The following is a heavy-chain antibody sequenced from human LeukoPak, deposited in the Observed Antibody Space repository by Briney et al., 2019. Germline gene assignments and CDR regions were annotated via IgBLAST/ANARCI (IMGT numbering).Heavy chain of an antibody. CDR3: ARHLRGVYYYYYYMDV. CDR1: GGTFSSYA. Sequence: ASVKVSCKASGGTFSSYAISWVRQAPGQGLEWMGRIIPILGIANYAQKFQGRVTITADKSTSTAYMELSSLRSEDTAVYYCARHLRGVYYYYYYMDVWGKGTTVTISS. CDR2: IIPILGIA. J-gene: IGHJ6*03. V-gene: IGHV1-69*04.